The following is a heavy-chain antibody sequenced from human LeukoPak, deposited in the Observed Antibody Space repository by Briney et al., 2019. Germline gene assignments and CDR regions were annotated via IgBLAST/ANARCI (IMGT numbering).Heavy chain of an antibody. J-gene: IGHJ4*02. CDR3: VRPWTWTYYYDSSGYYFDY. D-gene: IGHD3-22*01. CDR2: INPNSGGT. Sequence: ASVTVSCKASGYTFTGYYMHWVRQAPGQGLEWMGWINPNSGGTDYAQKFQGRVTMTRDTSISTAYMELSRLRSDDTAVYYCVRPWTWTYYYDSSGYYFDYWGQGTLVTVSS. CDR1: GYTFTGYY. V-gene: IGHV1-2*02.